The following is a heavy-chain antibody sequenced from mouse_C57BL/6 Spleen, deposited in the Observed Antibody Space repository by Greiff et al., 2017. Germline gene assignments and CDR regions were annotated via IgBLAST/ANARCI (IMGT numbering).Heavy chain of an antibody. J-gene: IGHJ2*01. V-gene: IGHV1-81*01. CDR3: ARSKPSFFDY. Sequence: VKLQESGAELARPGASVKLSCKASGYTFTSYGISWVKQRTGQGLEWIGEIYPRSGNTYYNEKFKGKATLTADKSSSTAYMELRSLTSEDSAVYFCARSKPSFFDYWGQGTTLTVSS. CDR2: IYPRSGNT. CDR1: GYTFTSYG.